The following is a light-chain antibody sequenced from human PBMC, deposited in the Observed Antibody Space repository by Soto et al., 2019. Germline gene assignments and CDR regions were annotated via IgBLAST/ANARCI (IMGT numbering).Light chain of an antibody. Sequence: DNQMTQSPSTLSASVGDRVTITCRASQSIGSRLAWYQQKPGQAPKVLISDASSLESGVPSRFSGSGSGTVFTRTISSLQPDDFATYYCQRYNYYRTFGQGTKVEIK. CDR1: QSIGSR. V-gene: IGKV1-5*01. J-gene: IGKJ1*01. CDR2: DAS. CDR3: QRYNYYRT.